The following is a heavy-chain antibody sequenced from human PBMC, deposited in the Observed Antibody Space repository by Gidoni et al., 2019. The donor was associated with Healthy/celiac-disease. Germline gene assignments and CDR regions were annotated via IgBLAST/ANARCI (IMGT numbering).Heavy chain of an antibody. J-gene: IGHJ6*02. Sequence: QVTLKESGPVLVKPTETLTLTCTVSGFSLSNARMGVSWIRQPPGKALEWLAHIFSNDEKSYSTSLKSRLTISKDTSKSQVVLTMTNMDPVDTATYYCARILETTYDFWSGYYFGYYYGMDVWGQGTTVTVSS. D-gene: IGHD3-3*01. CDR1: GFSLSNARMG. V-gene: IGHV2-26*01. CDR2: IFSNDEK. CDR3: ARILETTYDFWSGYYFGYYYGMDV.